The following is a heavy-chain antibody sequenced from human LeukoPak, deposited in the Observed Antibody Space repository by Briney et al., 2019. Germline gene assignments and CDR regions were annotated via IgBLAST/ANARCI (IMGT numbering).Heavy chain of an antibody. CDR3: ARGPRAEYFQH. CDR1: GGTFSSYA. CDR2: IIPIFGTA. J-gene: IGHJ1*01. Sequence: ASVKASCKASGGTFSSYAISWVRQAPGQGLEWMGGIIPIFGTANYAQKFQGRVTITADESTSTAYMELSSLRSEDTAVYYCARGPRAEYFQHWGQGTLVTVSS. V-gene: IGHV1-69*13.